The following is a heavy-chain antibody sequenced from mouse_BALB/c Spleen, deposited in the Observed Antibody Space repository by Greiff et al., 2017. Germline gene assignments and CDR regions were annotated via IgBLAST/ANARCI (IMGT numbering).Heavy chain of an antibody. D-gene: IGHD1-1*01. CDR3: ARERTLLRSFDY. CDR2: IDPYYGGT. CDR1: GYSFTGYY. V-gene: IGHV1-39*01. J-gene: IGHJ2*01. Sequence: EVQLQQSGPELERPGASVKISCKASGYSFTGYYMNWVKQSNGQSLEWIGNIDPYYGGTSYNQKFKGKATLTVDKSSSTAYMQLKSLTSEDSAVYYCARERTLLRSFDYWGQGTTLTVSS.